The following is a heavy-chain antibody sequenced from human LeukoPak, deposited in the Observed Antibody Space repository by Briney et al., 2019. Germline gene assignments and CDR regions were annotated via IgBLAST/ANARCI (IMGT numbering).Heavy chain of an antibody. J-gene: IGHJ5*02. Sequence: GRSLRLSCAASGFTFSSYGMHWVRQAPGKGLEWVAVIWYDGSNKYYADSVKGRFTISRDNSKNTLYLQMNSQRAEDTAVYYCARDQGRYCSGGSCYNWFDPWGQGTLVTVSS. V-gene: IGHV3-33*01. D-gene: IGHD2-15*01. CDR3: ARDQGRYCSGGSCYNWFDP. CDR2: IWYDGSNK. CDR1: GFTFSSYG.